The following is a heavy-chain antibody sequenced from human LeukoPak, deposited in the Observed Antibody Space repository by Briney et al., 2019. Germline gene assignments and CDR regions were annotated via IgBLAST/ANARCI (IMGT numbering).Heavy chain of an antibody. CDR3: ARDPVLGYFDY. Sequence: RGSLRLSCAASGFTFSSYEMNWVRQAPGKGLEWVSYISSSGSTIYYADSVKGRFTISRDNAKNSLYLQMNSLRAEDTAVYYCARDPVLGYFDYWGQGTLVTVSS. V-gene: IGHV3-48*03. CDR1: GFTFSSYE. CDR2: ISSSGSTI. J-gene: IGHJ4*02.